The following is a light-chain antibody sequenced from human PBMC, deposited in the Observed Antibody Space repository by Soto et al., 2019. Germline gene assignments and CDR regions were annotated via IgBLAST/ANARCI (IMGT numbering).Light chain of an antibody. CDR3: QQYNKWPLT. Sequence: EIVMTQSPATLSVSPGERATLSCRASQSVSIDLAWYQQTPGQAPSLLIYGASTRATGIPVRFSGSASVTEFTLTISIFQSEDFTLYCCQQYNKWPLTFCQRTKVQIK. CDR2: GAS. J-gene: IGKJ1*01. V-gene: IGKV3-15*01. CDR1: QSVSID.